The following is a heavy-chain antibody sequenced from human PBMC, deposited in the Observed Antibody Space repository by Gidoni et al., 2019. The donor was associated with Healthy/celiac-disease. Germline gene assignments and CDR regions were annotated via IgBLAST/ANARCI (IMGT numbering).Heavy chain of an antibody. V-gene: IGHV3-21*06. CDR3: ARSRADIFRFGMDV. D-gene: IGHD2-15*01. Sequence: EVPLVESGGGLVKPGGSLRLSCAASGFTFSRYSMNWVRQAPGKGLEWVSSIISSSSYIYYAASVKGRFTISSDNAKNSLFLQLISLRAADTAVYYCARSRADIFRFGMDVWGQGTTVTVSS. CDR1: GFTFSRYS. J-gene: IGHJ6*02. CDR2: IISSSSYI.